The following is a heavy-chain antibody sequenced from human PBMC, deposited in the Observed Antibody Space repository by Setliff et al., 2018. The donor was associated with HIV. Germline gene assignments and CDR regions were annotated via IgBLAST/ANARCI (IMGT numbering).Heavy chain of an antibody. CDR1: GFTFSSYW. D-gene: IGHD3-10*01. Sequence: GGSLRLSCAASGFTFSSYWMHRVRQAPGKGLVWVSRLNTDGSSTKYADSVKGRFTISRDNAKDTLYLQMDSLRGEDTAVYYCARGYYGSDLQNAMDVWGQGTTVTVSS. CDR2: LNTDGSST. V-gene: IGHV3-74*03. J-gene: IGHJ6*02. CDR3: ARGYYGSDLQNAMDV.